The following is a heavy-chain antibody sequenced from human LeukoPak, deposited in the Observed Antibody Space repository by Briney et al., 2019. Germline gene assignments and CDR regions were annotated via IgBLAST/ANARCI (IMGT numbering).Heavy chain of an antibody. CDR3: ARSKFGRLSTFDY. J-gene: IGHJ4*02. V-gene: IGHV4-59*01. D-gene: IGHD3-16*01. Sequence: KTSETLSLTCTVSGGSISSYYWSWIRQPPGKGLEWIGYIYYSGSTNYNPSLKSRVTISVDTSKNQFSLKLSSVTAVDTAVYYCARSKFGRLSTFDYWGQGTLVTVSS. CDR2: IYYSGST. CDR1: GGSISSYY.